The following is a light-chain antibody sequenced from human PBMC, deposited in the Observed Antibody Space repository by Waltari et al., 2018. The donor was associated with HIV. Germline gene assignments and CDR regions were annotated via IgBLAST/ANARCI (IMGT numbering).Light chain of an antibody. Sequence: SYVLTQPPSVSMAPGKTARITCGGYNIGSKSVHWYQQKPGQGAVLVIYDDGDRPSGIPVRCSGSNSGNTATLTISRVEAGDEADYYCQVWDSGIVVFGGGTKVTVL. CDR3: QVWDSGIVV. CDR1: NIGSKS. CDR2: DDG. J-gene: IGLJ2*01. V-gene: IGLV3-21*04.